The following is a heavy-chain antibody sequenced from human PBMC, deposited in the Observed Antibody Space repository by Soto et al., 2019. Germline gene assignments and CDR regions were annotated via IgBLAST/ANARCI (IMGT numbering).Heavy chain of an antibody. CDR1: GGSISSYY. V-gene: IGHV4-59*01. Sequence: SETLSLTCTVSGGSISSYYWSWIRQPPGKGLEWIGYIYYSGSTNYNPSLKSRVTISVDTSKNQFSLKLSSVTAADTAVYYCARGRRDSSGYYLNNWFDPWGQGTLVTVSS. D-gene: IGHD3-22*01. J-gene: IGHJ5*02. CDR2: IYYSGST. CDR3: ARGRRDSSGYYLNNWFDP.